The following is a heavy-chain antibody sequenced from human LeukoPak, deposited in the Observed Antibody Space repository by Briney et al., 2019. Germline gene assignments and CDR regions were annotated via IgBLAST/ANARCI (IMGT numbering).Heavy chain of an antibody. D-gene: IGHD2-15*01. CDR2: IYTSGST. Sequence: SETLSLTCTVSGGSISSGSYYWSWIRQPAGKGLEWIGRIYTSGSTNYNPSLKSRVTISVDRSKNQFSLKLSSVTAADTAVYYCARRRYCSGGSCYWSWFDPWGQGTLVTVSS. J-gene: IGHJ5*02. CDR1: GGSISSGSYY. CDR3: ARRRYCSGGSCYWSWFDP. V-gene: IGHV4-61*02.